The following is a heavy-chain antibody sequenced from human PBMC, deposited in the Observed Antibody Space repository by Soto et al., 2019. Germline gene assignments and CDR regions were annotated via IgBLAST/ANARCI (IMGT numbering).Heavy chain of an antibody. CDR2: IYYSGST. V-gene: IGHV4-39*01. CDR1: GGSISSSSYY. D-gene: IGHD2-15*01. CDR3: ARPPPYCSGGSCYWDY. J-gene: IGHJ4*02. Sequence: PSETLSLTCTVSGGSISSSSYYWGWIRQPPGKGLEWIGSIYYSGSTYYNPSLKSRVTISVDTSKNQFSLKLSSVTAADTAVYYCARPPPYCSGGSCYWDYWGQGTLVTVS.